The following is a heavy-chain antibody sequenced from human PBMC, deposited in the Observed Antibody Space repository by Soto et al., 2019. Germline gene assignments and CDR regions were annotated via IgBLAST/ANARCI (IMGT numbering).Heavy chain of an antibody. CDR3: ARDSVRQTGTQVNFDY. Sequence: EASVKVSCKASGYTFTGYGISWVRQAPGQGLEWMGWISAYNGNTNYAQKLQGRVTMTTDTSTSTAYMELRSLRSDDTAVYYCARDSVRQTGTQVNFDYWGQGTLVTVSS. CDR2: ISAYNGNT. D-gene: IGHD1-7*01. V-gene: IGHV1-18*01. CDR1: GYTFTGYG. J-gene: IGHJ4*02.